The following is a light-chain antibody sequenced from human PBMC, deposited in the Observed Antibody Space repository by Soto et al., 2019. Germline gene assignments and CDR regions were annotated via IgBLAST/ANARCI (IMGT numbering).Light chain of an antibody. Sequence: DIQMTQSPSSLSASVGDRVTITCRASQSISSYLNWYQQKPGKAPKLLIYAASSLQSSVPSRFSGSGSWTDFTLTTSSLQPEDVATYWCQQSYSTAPVTFGQGTKVEIK. J-gene: IGKJ1*01. CDR1: QSISSY. CDR2: AAS. V-gene: IGKV1-39*01. CDR3: QQSYSTAPVT.